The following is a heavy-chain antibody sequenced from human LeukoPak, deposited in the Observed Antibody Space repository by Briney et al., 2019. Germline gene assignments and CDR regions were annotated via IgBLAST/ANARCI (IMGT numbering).Heavy chain of an antibody. D-gene: IGHD5-18*01. Sequence: PSETLSLTCTVSGGSISSSSYYWGWIRQPPGKGLEWIGSIYHSGSTYYNPSLKSRVTISVDRSKNQFSLKLSSVTAADTAVYYCARGGWVAMVFDYWGQGTLVTVSS. CDR3: ARGGWVAMVFDY. CDR2: IYHSGST. CDR1: GGSISSSSYY. V-gene: IGHV4-39*07. J-gene: IGHJ4*02.